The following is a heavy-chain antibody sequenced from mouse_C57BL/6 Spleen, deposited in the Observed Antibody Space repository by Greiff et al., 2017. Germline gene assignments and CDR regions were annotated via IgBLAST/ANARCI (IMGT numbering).Heavy chain of an antibody. CDR3: ASTTVVAHWDFDV. D-gene: IGHD1-1*01. J-gene: IGHJ1*03. V-gene: IGHV1-64*01. CDR2: IHPNSGST. CDR1: GYTFTSYW. Sequence: VQLQQSGAELVKPGASVKLSCKASGYTFTSYWMHWVKQRPGQGLEWIGMIHPNSGSTNYNEKFKSKATLTVDKSSSTAYMQLSSLTSEDSAVYYCASTTVVAHWDFDVWGTGTTVTVSS.